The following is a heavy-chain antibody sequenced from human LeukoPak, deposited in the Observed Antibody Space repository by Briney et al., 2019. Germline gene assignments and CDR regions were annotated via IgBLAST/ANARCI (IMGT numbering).Heavy chain of an antibody. CDR3: GRDWKLDY. J-gene: IGHJ4*02. V-gene: IGHV3-23*01. D-gene: IGHD1-1*01. CDR2: IGDNGGDT. Sequence: PGGSLRLSCAASRFTFNNYAMSWVRQAPGKGLEWVSAIGDNGGDTKYAVSVKGRFTISRDNSRSALYLQMNTLRVEDTAIYYCGRDWKLDYWGQGTLVTVSS. CDR1: RFTFNNYA.